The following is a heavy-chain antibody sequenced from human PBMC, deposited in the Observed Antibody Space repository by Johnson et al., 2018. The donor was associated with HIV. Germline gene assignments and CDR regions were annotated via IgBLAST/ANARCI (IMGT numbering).Heavy chain of an antibody. CDR2: IFSGGTT. CDR1: GFTVSSNY. Sequence: VQLVESGGGLIQPGGSLRLSCEASGFTVSSNYMSWVRRAPGRGREWVPVIFSGGTTYYVASVMARFTISRYDARNTLYLQMNSLRIEDTGLYYCAKDGDDGDGPDGTKGAFDIWGQGTMVTVSS. V-gene: IGHV3-66*03. J-gene: IGHJ3*02. CDR3: AKDGDDGDGPDGTKGAFDI. D-gene: IGHD5-24*01.